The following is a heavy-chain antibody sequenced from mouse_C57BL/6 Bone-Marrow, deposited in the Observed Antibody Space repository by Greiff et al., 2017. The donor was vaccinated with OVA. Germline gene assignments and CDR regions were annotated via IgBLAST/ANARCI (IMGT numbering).Heavy chain of an antibody. CDR2: IRSKSNNYAT. CDR3: VRQGDFFDY. Sequence: GGVLVQPKGSLKLSCAASGFSFNTYAMNWVRQAPGKGLEWVARIRSKSNNYATYYADSVKDRFTISRDDSESMLYLQMNNLKTEDTAMYYCVRQGDFFDYWGQGTTLTVSS. D-gene: IGHD3-3*01. CDR1: GFSFNTYA. V-gene: IGHV10-1*01. J-gene: IGHJ2*01.